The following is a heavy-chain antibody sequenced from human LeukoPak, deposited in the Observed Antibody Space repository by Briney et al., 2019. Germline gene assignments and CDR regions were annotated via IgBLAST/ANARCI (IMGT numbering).Heavy chain of an antibody. Sequence: PSQTLSLTCTVSGGSISSGGYYWSWIRQTPGKGLEWIGYIYYSGSTYYNPSLKSRVTISLDTSKNQFSLKLSSVTAADTAVYYCARGVAGIVVVPAAGEHYFDSWGQGTLVTVSS. V-gene: IGHV4-30-4*01. CDR3: ARGVAGIVVVPAAGEHYFDS. J-gene: IGHJ4*02. CDR2: IYYSGST. CDR1: GGSISSGGYY. D-gene: IGHD2-2*01.